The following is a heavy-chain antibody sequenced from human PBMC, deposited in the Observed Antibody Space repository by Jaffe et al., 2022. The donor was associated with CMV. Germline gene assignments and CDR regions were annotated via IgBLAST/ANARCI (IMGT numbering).Heavy chain of an antibody. J-gene: IGHJ3*02. Sequence: QVQLVQSGAEVKKPGASVKVSCKASGYTFTSYYMHWVRQAPGQGLEWMGIINPSGGSTSYAQKFQGRVTMTRDTSTSTVYMELSSLRSEDTAVYYCARVGDYDILTGTSYDAFDIWGQGTMVTVSS. CDR3: ARVGDYDILTGTSYDAFDI. D-gene: IGHD3-9*01. V-gene: IGHV1-46*01. CDR2: INPSGGST. CDR1: GYTFTSYY.